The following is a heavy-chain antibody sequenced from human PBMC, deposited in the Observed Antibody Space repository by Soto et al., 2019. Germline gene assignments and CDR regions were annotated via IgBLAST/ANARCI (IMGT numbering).Heavy chain of an antibody. D-gene: IGHD3-9*01. CDR3: ARRESYDILTGYYHFDY. CDR1: GGSISNSSHY. J-gene: IGHJ4*02. Sequence: SVPLSLTCTVSGGSISNSSHYWGWIRQPPGKGLEWIGSVYYSGSTYYNPSLKSRVTISVDTSKNQFSLKLSSVTAADTAVYYCARRESYDILTGYYHFDYWGQGTLVTVSS. CDR2: VYYSGST. V-gene: IGHV4-39*01.